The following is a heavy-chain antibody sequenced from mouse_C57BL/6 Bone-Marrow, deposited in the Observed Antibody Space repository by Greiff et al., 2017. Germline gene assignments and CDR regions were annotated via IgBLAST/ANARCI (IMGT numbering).Heavy chain of an antibody. D-gene: IGHD4-1*01. CDR1: GFNIKDDY. V-gene: IGHV14-4*01. J-gene: IGHJ3*01. Sequence: EVQLQQSGAELVRPGASVKLSCTASGFNIKDDYMHWVKQRPDQGLEWIGWIDPENGDTEYASKFQGKATITADTYSNTAYLQLSSLTSEDTAVYYCTTWDWGFADWGQGTLVTVSA. CDR3: TTWDWGFAD. CDR2: IDPENGDT.